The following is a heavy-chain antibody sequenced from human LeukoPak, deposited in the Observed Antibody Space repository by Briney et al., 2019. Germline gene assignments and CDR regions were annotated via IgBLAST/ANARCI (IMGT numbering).Heavy chain of an antibody. CDR3: AKGGGFMVRGVMFDY. V-gene: IGHV3-23*01. D-gene: IGHD3-10*01. CDR1: GFTFSSYA. J-gene: IGHJ4*02. Sequence: GGSLRRSCAASGFTFSSYAMSWVRQAPGKGLEWVSAISGSGGSTYYADSVKGRFTISRDNSKNTLYLQMNSLRAEDTAVYYCAKGGGFMVRGVMFDYWGQGTLVTVSS. CDR2: ISGSGGST.